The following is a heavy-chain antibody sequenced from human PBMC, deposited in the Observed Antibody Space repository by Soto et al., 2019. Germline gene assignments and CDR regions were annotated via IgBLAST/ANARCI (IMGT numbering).Heavy chain of an antibody. CDR1: GGSFSGYS. Sequence: QVQLQQWGAGLLKPSETLSLTCAVYGGSFSGYSWTWIRQPPGTGLEWIGEINHSGSTNYNPSLKSRVTISVDTSKTQFSPQLTSVTAADTALYYCARDKITGLFDYWGQGTLVSVSS. CDR3: ARDKITGLFDY. V-gene: IGHV4-34*01. CDR2: INHSGST. D-gene: IGHD2-8*02. J-gene: IGHJ4*02.